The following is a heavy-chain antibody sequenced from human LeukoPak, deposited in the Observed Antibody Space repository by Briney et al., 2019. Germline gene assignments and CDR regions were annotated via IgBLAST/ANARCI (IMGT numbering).Heavy chain of an antibody. J-gene: IGHJ6*02. D-gene: IGHD5-18*01. CDR3: ASSYTAMVYYYYYYYGMDV. V-gene: IGHV4-39*01. Sequence: SETLSLTCTVSGGSISSSSYYWGWIRQPPGKGLEWIGSIYYSGSTYYNPSLKSRVTISVDTSKNQFSLKLSSVTAADTAVYHCASSYTAMVYYYYYYYGMDVWGQGTTVTVSS. CDR1: GGSISSSSYY. CDR2: IYYSGST.